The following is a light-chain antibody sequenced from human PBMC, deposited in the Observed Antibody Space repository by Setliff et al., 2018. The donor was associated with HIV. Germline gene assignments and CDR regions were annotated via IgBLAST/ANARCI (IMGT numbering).Light chain of an antibody. J-gene: IGLJ2*01. CDR1: SGNIASNY. V-gene: IGLV6-57*01. CDR3: QSYDNSNVV. CDR2: EDN. Sequence: NFMLTQPHSVSESPGKTVTISCTRSSGNIASNYVQWYQQRPGSSPTTVIYEDNQRPSAVPDRFSGSIDSSSNSASLTISGLKTEDEADYYCQSYDNSNVVLGGGTKVTV.